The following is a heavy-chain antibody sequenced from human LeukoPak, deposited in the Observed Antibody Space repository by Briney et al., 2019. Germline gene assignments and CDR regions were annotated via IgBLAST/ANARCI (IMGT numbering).Heavy chain of an antibody. CDR1: GFTFSSYA. J-gene: IGHJ1*01. CDR3: ARDVSDIVVVVVATLTYFQH. Sequence: GRSLRLSCAASGFTFSSYAMHWVRQAPGKGLEWVAVISYDGSNKYYADSVKGRFTISRDNSKNTLYLQMNSLRAEDTAVYYCARDVSDIVVVVVATLTYFQHWGQGTLVTVSS. V-gene: IGHV3-30-3*01. D-gene: IGHD2-15*01. CDR2: ISYDGSNK.